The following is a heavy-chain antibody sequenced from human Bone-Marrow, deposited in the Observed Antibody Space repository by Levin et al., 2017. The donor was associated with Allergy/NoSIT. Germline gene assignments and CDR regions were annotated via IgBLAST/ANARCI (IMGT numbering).Heavy chain of an antibody. CDR1: GFTFDDYG. D-gene: IGHD5-12*01. Sequence: ETLSLTCAASGFTFDDYGMSWVRQAPGKGLEWVSGINWNGGSTGYADSVKGRFTISRDNAKNSLYLQMNRLRAEDTALYYCARRGYSGSDYWGQGTLVTVSS. J-gene: IGHJ4*02. V-gene: IGHV3-20*04. CDR3: ARRGYSGSDY. CDR2: INWNGGST.